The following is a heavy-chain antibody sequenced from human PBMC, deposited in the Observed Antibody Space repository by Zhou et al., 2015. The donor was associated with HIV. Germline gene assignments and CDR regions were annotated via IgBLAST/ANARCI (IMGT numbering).Heavy chain of an antibody. D-gene: IGHD3-22*01. CDR3: ARVVDYYDSSGYYWYFDL. V-gene: IGHV1-18*01. Sequence: QVQLVQSGAEVKKPGASVKVSCKASGYTVSSHGISWVRQAPGQGLEWMGWISAYNGNTNYAQKFQGRVTMTTDTSTKTAYMELRSLRSDDTAVYYCARVVDYYDSSGYYWYFDLWAVAPGHCLL. CDR2: ISAYNGNT. CDR1: GYTVSSHG. J-gene: IGHJ2*01.